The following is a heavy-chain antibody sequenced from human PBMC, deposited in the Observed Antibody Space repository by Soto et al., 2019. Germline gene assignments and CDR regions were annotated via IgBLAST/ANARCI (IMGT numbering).Heavy chain of an antibody. Sequence: SETLSLTCTVSGGSISSYYWSWIRQPPGKGLEWIGYIYYSGSTNYNPSLKSRVTISVDTSKNQFSLKLSSVTAADTAVYYCARYFWGGYRENTNWFDPWGQGTLVTVSS. V-gene: IGHV4-59*01. J-gene: IGHJ5*02. CDR1: GGSISSYY. D-gene: IGHD3-16*02. CDR2: IYYSGST. CDR3: ARYFWGGYRENTNWFDP.